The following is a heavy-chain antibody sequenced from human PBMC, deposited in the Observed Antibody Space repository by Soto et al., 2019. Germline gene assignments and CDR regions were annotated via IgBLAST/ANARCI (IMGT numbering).Heavy chain of an antibody. CDR1: GFTFSSYG. Sequence: QVQLVESGGGVVQPGRSLRLSCAVSGFTFSSYGMHWVRQAPGKGLEWVAVISYDGSNKYYADSVKGRFTISRDNSKNTLYLQMNSLRAEDTAVYYCAKDHSPPQVLPPRYYYYGMDVWGQGTTVTVSS. V-gene: IGHV3-30*18. J-gene: IGHJ6*02. CDR2: ISYDGSNK. CDR3: AKDHSPPQVLPPRYYYYGMDV. D-gene: IGHD5-18*01.